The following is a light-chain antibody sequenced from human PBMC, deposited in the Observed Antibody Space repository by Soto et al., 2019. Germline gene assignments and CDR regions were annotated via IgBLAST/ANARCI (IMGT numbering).Light chain of an antibody. CDR1: QSVSSY. CDR3: QQRSNWPRT. V-gene: IGKV3-11*01. Sequence: ESVLTQSPATLSLSPGERATLSCRASQSVSSYLAWYQQKPGQAPRLLIYDASNRATGIPARFSGSGSGTDFTLTISSLESEDFAVYYCQQRSNWPRTFGQGTKVDIK. CDR2: DAS. J-gene: IGKJ1*01.